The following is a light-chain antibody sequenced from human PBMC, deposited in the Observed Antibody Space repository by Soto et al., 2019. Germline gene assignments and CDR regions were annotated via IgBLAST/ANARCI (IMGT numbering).Light chain of an antibody. CDR2: DDN. CDR1: SGSIATNY. Sequence: NFMLTQPHSVSESPGKTVTISCSRSSGSIATNYVQWYQQRPGSAPTTVIYDDNQRPSGVPDRFSGSIDSSSNSASLTISELKAEDEADYYCQSYDSFNRVFGGGTKLTVL. V-gene: IGLV6-57*04. CDR3: QSYDSFNRV. J-gene: IGLJ3*02.